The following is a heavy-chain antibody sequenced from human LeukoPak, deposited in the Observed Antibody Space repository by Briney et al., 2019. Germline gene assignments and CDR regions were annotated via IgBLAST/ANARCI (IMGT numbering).Heavy chain of an antibody. CDR3: ARHPGYGGNDHFYYDMDV. D-gene: IGHD4-23*01. Sequence: SETLFLTCTVSGGSISTYYWSWIRQPPGKGLEWIGYIYASGSTNYSPSLKSRVTISIDTSKNQFSLKLSSVTAADTAVYYCARHPGYGGNDHFYYDMDVWGKGTTVTVSS. V-gene: IGHV4-4*09. CDR2: IYASGST. J-gene: IGHJ6*03. CDR1: GGSISTYY.